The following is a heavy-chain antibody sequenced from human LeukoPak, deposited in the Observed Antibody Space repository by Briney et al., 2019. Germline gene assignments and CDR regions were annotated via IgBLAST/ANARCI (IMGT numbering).Heavy chain of an antibody. D-gene: IGHD1-26*01. CDR1: GFTFSSYW. Sequence: GGSLRLSCAASGFTFSSYWMSWVRQAPGKGLEWVANIDPAGRGKRYVDSVKGRFTISRDNAKNSLYLQMNSLRDEDTAVYYCTRDTRVGGTMDFDYWGQGTLVTVSS. J-gene: IGHJ4*02. V-gene: IGHV3-7*01. CDR3: TRDTRVGGTMDFDY. CDR2: IDPAGRGK.